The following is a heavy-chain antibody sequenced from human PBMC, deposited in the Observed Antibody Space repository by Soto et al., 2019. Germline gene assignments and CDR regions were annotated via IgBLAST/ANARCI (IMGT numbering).Heavy chain of an antibody. Sequence: GGSLRLSCAASGFTFSNYGIHWVRQAPGKGLEWVALISYDGSDKYFADSMKGRFTISRDNSKNTVYLQMNSLRAEDTAVYYCTRDLLTDHRTSEAPGGYGGQGPLVTSPQ. J-gene: IGHJ4*02. CDR1: GFTFSNYG. D-gene: IGHD3-16*01. CDR2: ISYDGSDK. V-gene: IGHV3-30*03. CDR3: TRDLLTDHRTSEAPGGY.